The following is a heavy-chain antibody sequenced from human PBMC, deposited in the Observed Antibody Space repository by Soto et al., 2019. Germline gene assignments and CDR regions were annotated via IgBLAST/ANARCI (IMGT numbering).Heavy chain of an antibody. J-gene: IGHJ4*02. CDR1: GFSFSSYW. V-gene: IGHV3-74*01. CDR3: ARDHFGGNTDY. D-gene: IGHD2-15*01. Sequence: EVQLVESGGALVQPGGSLRLSCVASGFSFSSYWIHWVRHVPGKGLVWVSRINGAGSNTDYADSVKGRFTITRDNTQNTLYLPMKSLRADDTAVYYCARDHFGGNTDYWGQGTLVTVSS. CDR2: INGAGSNT.